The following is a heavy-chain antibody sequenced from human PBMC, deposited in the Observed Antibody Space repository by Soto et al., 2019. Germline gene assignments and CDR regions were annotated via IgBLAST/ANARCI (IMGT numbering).Heavy chain of an antibody. CDR1: GYSFTSYW. V-gene: IGHV5-10-1*01. Sequence: GESLKISCKGSGYSFTSYWISWVRQMPGEGLEWMGRIDPSDSYTNYSPSFQGHVTISADKSISTAYLQWSSLKASDTAMYYCARLPPWAYCSSTSCYDYYYYYGMDVWGQGTTVTVSS. CDR2: IDPSDSYT. D-gene: IGHD2-2*01. J-gene: IGHJ6*02. CDR3: ARLPPWAYCSSTSCYDYYYYYGMDV.